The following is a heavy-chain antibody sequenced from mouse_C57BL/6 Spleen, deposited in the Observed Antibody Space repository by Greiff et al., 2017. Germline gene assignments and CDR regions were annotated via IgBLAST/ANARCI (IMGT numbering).Heavy chain of an antibody. CDR1: GYTFTSYT. CDR3: AREGTITTVVAYGC. CDR2: INPSSGYT. V-gene: IGHV1-4*01. Sequence: QVQLQQSGAELARPGASVKMSCKASGYTFTSYTMHWVKQRPGQGLEWIGDINPSSGYTKYNQKFKDKATLTADKSSSTAYMQLSSLTSEDSAVYYCAREGTITTVVAYGCWGQGTTLSVSS. J-gene: IGHJ2*01. D-gene: IGHD1-1*01.